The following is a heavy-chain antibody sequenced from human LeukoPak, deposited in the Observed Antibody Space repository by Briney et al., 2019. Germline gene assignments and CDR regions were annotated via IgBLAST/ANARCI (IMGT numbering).Heavy chain of an antibody. CDR3: AREAGAFDI. V-gene: IGHV1-46*01. CDR2: ISPSDGGT. CDR1: GYTFTNYY. J-gene: IGHJ3*02. D-gene: IGHD6-19*01. Sequence: RWASVKVSCKPSGYTFTNYYMHWVRQAPGQGLEWMGIISPSDGGTTYAQKFQGRVTVTRDMSTSTVRMELSSLRSEDTAVYYCAREAGAFDIWGQGTMVTVSS.